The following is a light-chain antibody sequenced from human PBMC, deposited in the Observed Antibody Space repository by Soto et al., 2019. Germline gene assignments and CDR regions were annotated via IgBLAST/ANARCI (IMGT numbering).Light chain of an antibody. CDR2: DVN. CDR3: TSYTSSSTYV. J-gene: IGLJ1*01. Sequence: QSVLTSPASVSGSPGQSFVISRIGTNSDVGGYHYVSWYQQHPGKDPKIRIYDVNYRPSGASDRWSGSKSGNTDSLTISGLQPEDEADYYCTSYTSSSTYVFGTGTKVTVL. CDR1: NSDVGGYHY. V-gene: IGLV2-14*01.